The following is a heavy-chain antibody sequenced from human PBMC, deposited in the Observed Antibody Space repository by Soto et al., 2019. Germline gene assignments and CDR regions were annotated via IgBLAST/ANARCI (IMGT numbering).Heavy chain of an antibody. Sequence: SETLSLTCTVSGGSISSSSYYWGWIRQPPGKGLEWIGSIYYSGSTYYNPSLKSRVTISVDTSKNQFSLKLSSVTAADTAVYYCARQDDFSGWHSPEWGQGTLVTVSS. D-gene: IGHD6-19*01. CDR3: ARQDDFSGWHSPE. V-gene: IGHV4-39*01. J-gene: IGHJ4*02. CDR2: IYYSGST. CDR1: GGSISSSSYY.